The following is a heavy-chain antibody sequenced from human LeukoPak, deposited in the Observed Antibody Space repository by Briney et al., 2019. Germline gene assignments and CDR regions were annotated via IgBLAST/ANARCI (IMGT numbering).Heavy chain of an antibody. CDR1: GGSISNYH. CDR2: IYYRGST. D-gene: IGHD5-24*01. J-gene: IGHJ3*02. CDR3: VRVQADGHSDI. V-gene: IGHV4-59*01. Sequence: SETLSLTCTVSGGSISNYHWSWIRQPPGKGLGWIGYIYYRGSTKYNPSLESRVTVSVDMSKNQFSLKLNSVTAADTAVYYCVRVQADGHSDIWGQGTMVTVSS.